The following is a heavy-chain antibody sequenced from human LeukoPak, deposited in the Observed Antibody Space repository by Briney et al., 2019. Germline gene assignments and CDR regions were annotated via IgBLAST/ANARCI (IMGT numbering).Heavy chain of an antibody. D-gene: IGHD7-27*01. Sequence: SETLSLTCTVSGGSISSSNTYWGWIRQPPGKGLEWIATICYSGSTYYNPSLKSRVTMSVDASKNQFSLKLSSVTAADTAVYYCASLLNGGVSHWFDPWGQGTLVTVSS. CDR1: GGSISSSNTY. J-gene: IGHJ5*02. V-gene: IGHV4-39*01. CDR2: ICYSGST. CDR3: ASLLNGGVSHWFDP.